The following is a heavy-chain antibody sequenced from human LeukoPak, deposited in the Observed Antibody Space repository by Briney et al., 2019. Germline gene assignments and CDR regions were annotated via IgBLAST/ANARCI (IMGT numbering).Heavy chain of an antibody. Sequence: GASVKVSCKASGYTFTGYYMHWVRQAPGQGLEWMGRINPNSGGTNYAQKFQGRVTMTRDTSISTAYMELSRLRSDDTAVYYCARTSDLWGETDYWGQGTLVTVSS. CDR3: ARTSDLWGETDY. CDR1: GYTFTGYY. CDR2: INPNSGGT. J-gene: IGHJ4*02. D-gene: IGHD3-16*01. V-gene: IGHV1-2*06.